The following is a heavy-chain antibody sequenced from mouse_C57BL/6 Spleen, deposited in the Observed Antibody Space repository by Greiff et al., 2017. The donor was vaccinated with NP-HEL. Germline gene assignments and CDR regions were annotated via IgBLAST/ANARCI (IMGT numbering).Heavy chain of an antibody. J-gene: IGHJ3*01. D-gene: IGHD2-4*01. V-gene: IGHV1-62-2*01. CDR3: ARHEEGYYDYDNWFAY. CDR1: GYTFTEYT. CDR2: FYPGSGSI. Sequence: QVQLKESGAELVKPGASVKLSCKASGYTFTEYTIHWVKQRSGQGLEWIGWFYPGSGSIKYNEKFKDKATLTADKSSSTVYMELSRLTSEDSAVYFCARHEEGYYDYDNWFAYWGQGTLVTVSA.